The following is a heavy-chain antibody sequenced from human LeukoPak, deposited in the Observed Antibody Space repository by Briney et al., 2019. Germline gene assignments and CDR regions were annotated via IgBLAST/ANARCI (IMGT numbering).Heavy chain of an antibody. J-gene: IGHJ4*02. CDR1: GFTFSSYA. Sequence: PGGSLRLSCAASGFTFSSYAMSWVRQAPGKGLEYVSAISSNGGSTYYANSVKGRFTISRDNSKNTLYLQMGSLRAEDMAVYYCARDRVGGTIDYWGQGTLVTVSS. V-gene: IGHV3-64*01. CDR2: ISSNGGST. D-gene: IGHD4-23*01. CDR3: ARDRVGGTIDY.